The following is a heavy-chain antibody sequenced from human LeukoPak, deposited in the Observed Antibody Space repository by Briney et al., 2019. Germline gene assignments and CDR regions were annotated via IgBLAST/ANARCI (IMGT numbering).Heavy chain of an antibody. J-gene: IGHJ4*02. CDR2: ISSSGSTI. V-gene: IGHV3-11*01. D-gene: IGHD1-14*01. Sequence: KSGGSLRLSCAASGFTFSDYYMSWIRQAPGKGLEWVSYISSSGSTIYYADSVKGRFTISRDNAKNSLYLQVNSLRAEDTAVYYCARAGYTEPEGLDYRGQGTLVTVSS. CDR1: GFTFSDYY. CDR3: ARAGYTEPEGLDY.